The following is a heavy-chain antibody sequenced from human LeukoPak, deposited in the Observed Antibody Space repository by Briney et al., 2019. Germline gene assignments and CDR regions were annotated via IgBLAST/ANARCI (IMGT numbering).Heavy chain of an antibody. J-gene: IGHJ5*02. CDR3: ARVYYGSGSYYP. D-gene: IGHD3-10*01. CDR1: GFTFSDYY. Sequence: PGGSLRLSCAASGFTFSDYYMSWIRQAPGTGLEWVSYITSSSSYTNYADSVKGRFTISRDNAKNSLYLQMNSLRAEDTAVYYCARVYYGSGSYYPWGQGTLVTVSS. CDR2: ITSSSSYT. V-gene: IGHV3-11*05.